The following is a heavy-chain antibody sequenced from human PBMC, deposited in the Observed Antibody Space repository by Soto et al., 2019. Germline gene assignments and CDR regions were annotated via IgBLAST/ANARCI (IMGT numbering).Heavy chain of an antibody. CDR3: ASLYYGSGSYNDY. D-gene: IGHD3-10*01. Sequence: SETLSHTCAFSGGSISSGGYSWSWIRQPPGKGLEWIGYIYHSGSTYYNPSLKSRVTISVDRSKNQFSLKLSSVTAADTAVYYCASLYYGSGSYNDYWGQGTLVTVSS. CDR2: IYHSGST. CDR1: GGSISSGGYS. J-gene: IGHJ4*02. V-gene: IGHV4-30-2*01.